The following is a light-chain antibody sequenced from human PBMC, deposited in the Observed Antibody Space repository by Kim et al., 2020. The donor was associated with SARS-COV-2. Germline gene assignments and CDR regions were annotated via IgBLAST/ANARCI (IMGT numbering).Light chain of an antibody. V-gene: IGLV3-25*03. CDR2: KDS. CDR1: ALPKQY. Sequence: PGQPARITCSGDALPKQYAYWYQQKPGQAPVLVIYKDSERPSGIPERFSGSSSGTTVTLTISGVQAEDEADYYCQSADSSGTYVVFGGGTKLTVL. J-gene: IGLJ2*01. CDR3: QSADSSGTYVV.